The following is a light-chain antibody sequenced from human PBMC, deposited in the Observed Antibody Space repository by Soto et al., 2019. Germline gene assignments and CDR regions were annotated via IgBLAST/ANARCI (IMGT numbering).Light chain of an antibody. CDR3: QQYGSSPYT. J-gene: IGKJ2*01. CDR2: GAS. V-gene: IGKV3-20*01. CDR1: QSVSSSY. Sequence: EIVLTQSPGTLSLSPGERATLSCRASQSVSSSYLAWYQQKPGQAPRLLIYGASSRATGIPDRFSGSGSGTDFTRTISRLEPEDFAVDYWQQYGSSPYTVGQGTKLEIK.